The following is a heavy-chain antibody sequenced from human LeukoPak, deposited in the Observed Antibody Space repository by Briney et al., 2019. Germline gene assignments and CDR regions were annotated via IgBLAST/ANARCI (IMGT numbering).Heavy chain of an antibody. CDR1: GFTFDDHG. CDR2: INWNGGSI. CDR3: ARDPSRRYDSSGYYQYFDY. V-gene: IGHV3-20*04. Sequence: PGGSLRLSCAGSGFTFDDHGMGWVRQAPGKGLEWVSGINWNGGSIGYADPVKGRFTISRDNAKNSLYLQMNSLRAEDTALYYCARDPSRRYDSSGYYQYFDYWGQGSLVTVSS. J-gene: IGHJ4*02. D-gene: IGHD3-22*01.